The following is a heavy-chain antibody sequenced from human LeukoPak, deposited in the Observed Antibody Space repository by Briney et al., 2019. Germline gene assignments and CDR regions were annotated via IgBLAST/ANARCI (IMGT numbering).Heavy chain of an antibody. D-gene: IGHD6-13*01. J-gene: IGHJ6*02. CDR2: ISYDGSHT. Sequence: EGSLRLSCAASEFNFDTYSIHWVRQAPGKGLEWVAVISYDGSHTYYTDSVKGRFTLSRDNSKNTVSLQMNSLRVEDTAVYYCAKEVAALGKYFFYGMDVWGQGTTVTVSS. V-gene: IGHV3-30*18. CDR3: AKEVAALGKYFFYGMDV. CDR1: EFNFDTYS.